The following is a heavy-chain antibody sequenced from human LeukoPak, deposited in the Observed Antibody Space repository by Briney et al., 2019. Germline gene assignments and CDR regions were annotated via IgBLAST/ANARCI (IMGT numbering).Heavy chain of an antibody. D-gene: IGHD2-2*01. V-gene: IGHV3-23*01. CDR2: IGGGGTT. CDR1: GLTFSTYA. Sequence: SGGSLRLSCAASGLTFSTYAMRWIRQAPGKGLGWVSSIGGGGTTSYADSVKGRFTISRDLSKITVYLQMNSLRAEDTAVYYCAQDRGARYPFGMDVWGQGTTVTVSS. J-gene: IGHJ6*02. CDR3: AQDRGARYPFGMDV.